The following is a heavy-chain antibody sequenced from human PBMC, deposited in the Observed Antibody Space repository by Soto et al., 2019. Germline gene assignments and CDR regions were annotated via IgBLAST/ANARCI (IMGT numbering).Heavy chain of an antibody. CDR1: GYALTSSG. CDR3: ARRRTDTAFWYFDL. CDR2: ISEYNGNI. D-gene: IGHD3-3*02. J-gene: IGHJ2*01. Sequence: QVQLVQSGAEVKKPGASVKVSCKASGYALTSSGITWVRQAPGQGLEWMGWISEYNGNIDYAEKVQTRVALTTDTSTGTAFMELRDLRSDDTAVYSCARRRTDTAFWYFDLWGRGTLVTVSS. V-gene: IGHV1-18*04.